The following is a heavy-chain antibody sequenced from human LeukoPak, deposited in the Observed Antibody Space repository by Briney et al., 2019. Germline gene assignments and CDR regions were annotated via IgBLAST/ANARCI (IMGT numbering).Heavy chain of an antibody. D-gene: IGHD6-19*01. CDR1: GASISSWY. CDR3: ARETSLAGFASGLGFNY. V-gene: IGHV4-59*01. Sequence: SETLSLTCTVSGASISSWYWSWIRQPPGKGLEWIGYIYGSGNTNYNPSLKSRVTMSIDTSKNQFPLMLTSVTAADTATYYCARETSLAGFASGLGFNYWGQGILVTVSS. CDR2: IYGSGNT. J-gene: IGHJ4*02.